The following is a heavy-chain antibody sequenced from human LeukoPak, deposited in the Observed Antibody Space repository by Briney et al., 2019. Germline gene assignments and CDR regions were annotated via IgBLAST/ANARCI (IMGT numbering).Heavy chain of an antibody. Sequence: GGSLRLSCAASGFTVSSNYMSWVRQAPGKGLEWVSVIYSGGSTYYADSVKGRFTISRDNAKNTLYLQMNSLRAEDTAVYYCAREISRTGAFDIWGQGTMVTVSS. CDR1: GFTVSSNY. V-gene: IGHV3-53*05. CDR3: AREISRTGAFDI. J-gene: IGHJ3*02. D-gene: IGHD3-3*02. CDR2: IYSGGST.